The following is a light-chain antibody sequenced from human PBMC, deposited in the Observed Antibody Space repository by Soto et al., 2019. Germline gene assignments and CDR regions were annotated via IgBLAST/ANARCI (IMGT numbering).Light chain of an antibody. CDR2: GAS. Sequence: EIVMTQSPDTLSVSPGESATLSCRASQSVGSNLAWYQQKPGQAPRLLIYGASTRATGISARFSGSGSGTDFTLTVSSLQSEDSAVFYCQQYNSWVTFGGGTKEEI. V-gene: IGKV3D-15*01. CDR3: QQYNSWVT. CDR1: QSVGSN. J-gene: IGKJ4*01.